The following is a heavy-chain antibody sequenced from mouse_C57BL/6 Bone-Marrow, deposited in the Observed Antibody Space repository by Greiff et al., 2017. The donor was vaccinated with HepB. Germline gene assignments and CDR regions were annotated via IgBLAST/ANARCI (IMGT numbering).Heavy chain of an antibody. V-gene: IGHV5-4*03. Sequence: EVMLVESGGGLVKPGGSLKLSCAASGFTFSSHAMSWVRQTPEKRLEWVATISDGGSYTYYPDNVQGRFTISRDNAKNNLYLQMSHLKSEDTAMYYCARGSTGTRFFAYWGQGTLVTVSA. CDR1: GFTFSSHA. J-gene: IGHJ3*01. D-gene: IGHD4-1*02. CDR3: ARGSTGTRFFAY. CDR2: ISDGGSYT.